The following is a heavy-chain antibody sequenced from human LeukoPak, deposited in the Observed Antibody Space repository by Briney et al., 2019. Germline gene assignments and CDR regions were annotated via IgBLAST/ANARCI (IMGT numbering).Heavy chain of an antibody. CDR2: INHSGST. V-gene: IGHV4-34*01. D-gene: IGHD3-10*01. CDR1: GGSFSGHY. CDR3: ARDRLLWFGGSYYYGMDV. J-gene: IGHJ6*04. Sequence: SETLSLTCAVYGGSFSGHYWSWIRQPPGKGLEWIGEINHSGSTNYNPSLKSRVTISVDTSKNQFSLRLSSVTAADTAVYYCARDRLLWFGGSYYYGMDVWGKGTTVTVSS.